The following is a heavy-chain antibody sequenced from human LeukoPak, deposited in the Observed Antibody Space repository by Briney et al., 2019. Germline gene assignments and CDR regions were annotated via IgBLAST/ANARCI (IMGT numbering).Heavy chain of an antibody. CDR3: AREWDRPYYFDY. V-gene: IGHV4-4*07. Sequence: SETLSLTCAVYGGSFSGYYWSWIRQPAGKGLEWIGRIYTSGSTNYNPSLKSRVTISVDTSKNQFSLKLSSVTAADTAVYYCAREWDRPYYFDYWGQGTLVTVSS. CDR1: GGSFSGYY. CDR2: IYTSGST. D-gene: IGHD1-26*01. J-gene: IGHJ4*02.